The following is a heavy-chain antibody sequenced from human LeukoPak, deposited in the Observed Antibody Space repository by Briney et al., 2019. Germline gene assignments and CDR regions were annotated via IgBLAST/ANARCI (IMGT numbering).Heavy chain of an antibody. CDR2: IYYSGST. D-gene: IGHD6-13*01. CDR1: GGSISSSSNY. V-gene: IGHV4-39*01. CDR3: ATYRQDADSSSWYGLVGATRGYFDY. Sequence: SETLSLTCTVSGGSISSSSNYWGWIRQPPGKGLEWIGSIYYSGSTYYNPSLKSRVTISVDTSKNQFSLKLSSVTAADTAVYYCATYRQDADSSSWYGLVGATRGYFDYWGQGTLVTVSS. J-gene: IGHJ4*02.